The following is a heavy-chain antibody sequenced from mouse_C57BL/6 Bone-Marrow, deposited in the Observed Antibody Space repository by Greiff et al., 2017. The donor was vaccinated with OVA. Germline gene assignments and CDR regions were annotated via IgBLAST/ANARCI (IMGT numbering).Heavy chain of an antibody. CDR1: GFNIKNTY. J-gene: IGHJ1*03. V-gene: IGHV14-3*01. CDR3: ARGPIYYDYDSWYFDV. D-gene: IGHD2-4*01. Sequence: VQLQQSVAELVRPGASVKLSCTASGFNIKNTYMHWVKQRPEQGLEWIGRIDPANGNTTYAPKFQGKATITADTSSNTAYLQLSSLTSEDTAIYYCARGPIYYDYDSWYFDVWGTGTTVTVSS. CDR2: IDPANGNT.